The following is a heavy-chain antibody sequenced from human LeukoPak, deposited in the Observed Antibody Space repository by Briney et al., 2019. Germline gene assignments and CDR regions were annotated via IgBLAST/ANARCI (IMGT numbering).Heavy chain of an antibody. Sequence: GGSLRLSCAASGFSFSSHWMHWVRQAPGKGPVWVSRINSDGSSTTYADSVKGRFTISRDNAENTLYLQMNSLRAEDTAVYYCARDLSSSGWYFGYWGQGTLVTVSS. CDR2: INSDGSST. D-gene: IGHD6-19*01. CDR1: GFSFSSHW. CDR3: ARDLSSSGWYFGY. V-gene: IGHV3-74*01. J-gene: IGHJ4*02.